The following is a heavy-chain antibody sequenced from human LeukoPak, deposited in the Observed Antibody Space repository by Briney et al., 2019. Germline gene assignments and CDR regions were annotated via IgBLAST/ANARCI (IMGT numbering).Heavy chain of an antibody. D-gene: IGHD3-10*01. Sequence: GGSLRLSCAASGLTFSIYSMSWVRQVPGKGLEWVSSISVSGSYIYYADSLKGRFTISRDNAKNSLYLQMNSLRAEDTAVYYCARDRNYLAPSYYYYGMDVWGQGTTVTVSS. CDR2: ISVSGSYI. CDR1: GLTFSIYS. CDR3: ARDRNYLAPSYYYYGMDV. V-gene: IGHV3-21*01. J-gene: IGHJ6*02.